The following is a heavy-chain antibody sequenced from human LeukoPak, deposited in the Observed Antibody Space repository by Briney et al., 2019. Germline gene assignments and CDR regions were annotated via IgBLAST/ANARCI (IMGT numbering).Heavy chain of an antibody. V-gene: IGHV3-23*01. J-gene: IGHJ4*02. CDR1: GLTFSNYA. D-gene: IGHD3-9*01. CDR3: AKGRHFDDLERDYFDY. CDR2: ITDSGRKT. Sequence: GGSLRLSCAASGLTFSNYAMNWVRQASGRGLEWVSGITDSGRKTYYADSVKGRFTISRDNSENTLYLQMNSLRAEDTAVYYCAKGRHFDDLERDYFDYWGQGTLVTVSS.